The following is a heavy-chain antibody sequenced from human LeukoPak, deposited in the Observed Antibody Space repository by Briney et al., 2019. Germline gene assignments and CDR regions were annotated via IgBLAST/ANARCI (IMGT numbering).Heavy chain of an antibody. J-gene: IGHJ4*02. CDR3: AKQYCSGSSCSGGGDN. Sequence: PGGSLRLSCAASGFTFSSYAMSWVRQAPGKGLEWASALTGSGCSTYYADSVKGRFTVSRDNSKNALYLQMNRLRAEDTALYYCAKQYCSGSSCSGGGDNWGQGTLVTVSS. CDR2: LTGSGCST. D-gene: IGHD2-2*01. CDR1: GFTFSSYA. V-gene: IGHV3-23*01.